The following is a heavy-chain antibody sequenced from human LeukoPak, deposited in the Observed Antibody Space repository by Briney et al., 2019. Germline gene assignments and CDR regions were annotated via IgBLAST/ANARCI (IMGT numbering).Heavy chain of an antibody. CDR1: GFTFSSYA. Sequence: HSGGSLRLSCAASGFTFSSYAMSWVRQAPGKGLEWVSAISGSGGSTYYADSVKGRFTISRDNSKNTLYLQMNSLRAEDTAVYYCAKGLAVAGQQGYFQHWGQGTLVTVSS. CDR2: ISGSGGST. CDR3: AKGLAVAGQQGYFQH. D-gene: IGHD6-19*01. V-gene: IGHV3-23*01. J-gene: IGHJ1*01.